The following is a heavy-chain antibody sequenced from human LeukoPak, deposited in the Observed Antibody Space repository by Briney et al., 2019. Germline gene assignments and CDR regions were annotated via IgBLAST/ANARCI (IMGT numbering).Heavy chain of an antibody. CDR3: ARGGGRPSVGYGSGSPRAYYYYYGMDV. CDR2: INHGGST. D-gene: IGHD3-10*01. V-gene: IGHV4-34*01. CDR1: GGSFSGYY. Sequence: SSETLSLTCAVYGGSFSGYYCSWIRQPPGEGLEWIGEINHGGSTNYNPSLKSRITISVDTSKNQFSLKLSSVTAADTAVYYCARGGGRPSVGYGSGSPRAYYYYYGMDVWGQGTTVTVSS. J-gene: IGHJ6*02.